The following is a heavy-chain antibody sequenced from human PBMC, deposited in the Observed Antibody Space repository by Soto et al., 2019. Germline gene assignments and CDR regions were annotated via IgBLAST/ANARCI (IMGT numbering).Heavy chain of an antibody. J-gene: IGHJ5*02. V-gene: IGHV3-30-3*01. CDR1: GFTFSNYA. D-gene: IGHD6-13*01. Sequence: PGGSLRLSCAASGFTFSNYAMHWVRQAPGKGLEWVAVISYDGSNENYADSVKGRFTISRDNSENTLYLQMNSLRAEDTAAYHCARDACSSSCSQNWFDPWGQGTLVTVSS. CDR2: ISYDGSNE. CDR3: ARDACSSSCSQNWFDP.